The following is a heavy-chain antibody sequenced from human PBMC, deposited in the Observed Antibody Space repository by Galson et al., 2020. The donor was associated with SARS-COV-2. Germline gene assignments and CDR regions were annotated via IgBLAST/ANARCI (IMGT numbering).Heavy chain of an antibody. D-gene: IGHD2-2*02. J-gene: IGHJ4*02. CDR3: ARDVYCSSTSCYSGVLFY. Sequence: SETLSLTCTVSGGSISSGGYYWSWIRQHPGKGLEWLGYIYYSGSTYYNPSLKSRVTISVDTSKNQFSLKLSSVTAADTAVYYCARDVYCSSTSCYSGVLFYWGQGTLVTVSS. CDR2: IYYSGST. CDR1: GGSISSGGYY. V-gene: IGHV4-31*03.